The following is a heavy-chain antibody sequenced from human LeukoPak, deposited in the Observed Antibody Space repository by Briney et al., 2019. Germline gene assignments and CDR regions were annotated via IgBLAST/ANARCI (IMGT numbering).Heavy chain of an antibody. CDR1: GGSISSYY. J-gene: IGHJ4*02. CDR3: ARAVGGDGSGSL. V-gene: IGHV4-59*01. Sequence: SETLSLTCTVSGGSISSYYWSWIRQPPGKGLEWIGYIYYSGSTNYNPSLKSRVTMSVDMSTGQISLKLSSVTAADTAVYYCARAVGGDGSGSLWGPGTLVTVSS. D-gene: IGHD3-10*01. CDR2: IYYSGST.